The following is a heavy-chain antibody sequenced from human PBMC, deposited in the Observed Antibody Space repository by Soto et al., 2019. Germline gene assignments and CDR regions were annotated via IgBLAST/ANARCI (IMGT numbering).Heavy chain of an antibody. V-gene: IGHV3-74*01. D-gene: IGHD3-16*02. CDR2: IIGDGNEI. CDR3: VRGHVRGNDRHFDY. Sequence: GGSLRLSCAASGFTFSSHWMHWVRQAPGKGLVWVSRIIGDGNEITYADSVKGRFTISRDNAKNTVILQMNSLRAEDTAVYYCVRGHVRGNDRHFDYWGQGXLVTVSS. CDR1: GFTFSSHW. J-gene: IGHJ4*02.